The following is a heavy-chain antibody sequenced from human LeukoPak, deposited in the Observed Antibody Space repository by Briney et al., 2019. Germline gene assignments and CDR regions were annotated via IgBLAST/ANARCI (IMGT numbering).Heavy chain of an antibody. D-gene: IGHD3-22*01. CDR2: IYYSGST. Sequence: SETLSLTCAVYGGSFSGYYWSWIRQPPGKGLEWIGYIYYSGSTNYNPSLKSRVTISVDMSKNQFSLKLSSVTAADTAVYYCARSISSDYPDYWGQGTLVTVSS. V-gene: IGHV4-59*01. CDR3: ARSISSDYPDY. CDR1: GGSFSGYY. J-gene: IGHJ4*02.